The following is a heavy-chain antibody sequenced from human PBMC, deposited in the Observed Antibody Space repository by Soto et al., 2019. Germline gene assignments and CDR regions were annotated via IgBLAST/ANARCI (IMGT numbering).Heavy chain of an antibody. CDR1: GYTFTSYY. CDR3: ASNLPFPLSYSYGYPNAAFDI. V-gene: IGHV1-46*01. D-gene: IGHD5-18*01. Sequence: QVQLVQPGAEVKKPGASVKVSCKASGYTFTSYYMHWVRQAPGQGLEWMGIINPSGGSTSYAQKFQGRVTMPRDTSTSTVYLELSSLRSEDTAVYYCASNLPFPLSYSYGYPNAAFDIWGQGTMVTVSS. J-gene: IGHJ3*02. CDR2: INPSGGST.